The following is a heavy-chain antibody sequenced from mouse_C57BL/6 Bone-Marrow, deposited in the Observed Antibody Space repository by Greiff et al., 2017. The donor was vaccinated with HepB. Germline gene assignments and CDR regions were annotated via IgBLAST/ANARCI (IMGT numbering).Heavy chain of an antibody. Sequence: EVQVVESGGDLVKPGGSLKLSCAASGFTFSSYGMSWVRQTPDKRLEWVATISSGGSYTYYPDSVKGRFTISRDNAKNTLYLQMSSLKSEDTAMYYCARRRYYYGSSYGFAYWGQGTLVTVSA. CDR1: GFTFSSYG. D-gene: IGHD1-1*01. J-gene: IGHJ3*01. V-gene: IGHV5-6*01. CDR2: ISSGGSYT. CDR3: ARRRYYYGSSYGFAY.